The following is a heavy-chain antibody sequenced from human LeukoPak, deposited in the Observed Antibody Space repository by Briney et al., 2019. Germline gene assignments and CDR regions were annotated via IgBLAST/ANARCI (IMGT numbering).Heavy chain of an antibody. V-gene: IGHV3-53*01. D-gene: IGHD6-13*01. CDR1: GFTVSSNC. Sequence: PGGSLRLSCAASGFTVSSNCMSWVRQAPGKGLKWVSAICGGGTTYYADSVKGRFTISRENSKNSVYLQMNSLRAEDTAVYYCATGVASGGPPMCWGQGTLVTVSS. J-gene: IGHJ4*02. CDR2: ICGGGTT. CDR3: ATGVASGGPPMC.